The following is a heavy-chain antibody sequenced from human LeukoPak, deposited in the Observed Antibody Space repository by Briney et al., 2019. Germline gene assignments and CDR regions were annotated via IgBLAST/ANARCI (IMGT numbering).Heavy chain of an antibody. CDR1: GFTFDDYG. Sequence: GGSLRLSCAASGFTFDDYGMSWVRQAPGEGLEWGSGIKWNGGSTGYADSVKGRFTISRDNAKNSLYLQMNSLRAEDTALYHCARDRSSWSDAFDIWGQGIMVTVSS. CDR3: ARDRSSWSDAFDI. J-gene: IGHJ3*02. V-gene: IGHV3-20*01. CDR2: IKWNGGST.